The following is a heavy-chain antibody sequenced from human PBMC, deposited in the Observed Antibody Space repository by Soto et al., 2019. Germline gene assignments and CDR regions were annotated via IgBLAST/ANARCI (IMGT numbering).Heavy chain of an antibody. V-gene: IGHV3-30*01. D-gene: IGHD6-19*01. Sequence: HPGGSLRLSCAASGFTFSSYAMHWVRQVPGKGLEWVTLISYDGSKKFYADSVKGRFTISRDQSKNTLYLQMNSLRAEDTASYYCARDNAPVAGTSLPGYWGQGTLVTVSS. J-gene: IGHJ4*02. CDR2: ISYDGSKK. CDR3: ARDNAPVAGTSLPGY. CDR1: GFTFSSYA.